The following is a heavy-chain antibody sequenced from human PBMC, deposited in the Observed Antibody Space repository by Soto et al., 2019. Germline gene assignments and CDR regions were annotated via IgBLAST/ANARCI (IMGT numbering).Heavy chain of an antibody. CDR3: ARAEEIYDYVWGSYRPDAFDI. CDR1: GFTFSSYW. Sequence: GGSLRLSCAASGFTFSSYWMSGVRQAPGKGLEWVANIKQDGSEKYYVDSVKGRFTISRDNAKNSLYLQMNSLRAEDTAVYYCARAEEIYDYVWGSYRPDAFDIWGQGTMVTVSS. V-gene: IGHV3-7*01. CDR2: IKQDGSEK. J-gene: IGHJ3*02. D-gene: IGHD3-16*02.